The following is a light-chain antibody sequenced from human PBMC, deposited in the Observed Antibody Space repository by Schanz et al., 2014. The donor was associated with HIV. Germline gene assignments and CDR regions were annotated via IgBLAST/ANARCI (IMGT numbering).Light chain of an antibody. V-gene: IGLV2-14*03. J-gene: IGLJ1*01. CDR2: DVT. CDR1: AGDVGSYDY. CDR3: CSYTTTSTYV. Sequence: QSALTQPRSVSGSPGQSVTISCTGTAGDVGSYDYVSWYQQHPGKAPQLVIFDVTNRPSGVSDRFSGSKSGNTASLTISGLQAEDEADYYCCSYTTTSTYVFGTGTKLTVL.